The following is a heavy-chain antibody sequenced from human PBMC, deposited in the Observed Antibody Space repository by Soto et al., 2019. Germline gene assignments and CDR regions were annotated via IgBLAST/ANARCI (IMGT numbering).Heavy chain of an antibody. CDR2: VYNSGST. CDR1: GGSISSNY. V-gene: IGHV4-59*01. CDR3: ARYRREAVAGYTLDN. D-gene: IGHD6-13*01. J-gene: IGHJ4*02. Sequence: SETLSLTCTVSGGSISSNYWTWIRQPPGKGLEWIGHVYNSGSTNYNPSLKSRVTISEDTSKSQFSLKVNSMTAADTAVYYCARYRREAVAGYTLDNWGQGILVTVSS.